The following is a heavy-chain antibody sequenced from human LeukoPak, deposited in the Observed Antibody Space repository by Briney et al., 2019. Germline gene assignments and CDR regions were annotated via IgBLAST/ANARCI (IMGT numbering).Heavy chain of an antibody. Sequence: ASVKVSCKASGYTFTSYAMNWVRQAPGQGLEWMGWINTNTGNPTYAQGFTGRFVFSLDASVSTAYLQISSLKAEDTAVYYCTRVRVQWLADDAFDIWGQGTMVTVSS. J-gene: IGHJ3*02. D-gene: IGHD6-19*01. CDR3: TRVRVQWLADDAFDI. CDR2: INTNTGNP. CDR1: GYTFTSYA. V-gene: IGHV7-4-1*02.